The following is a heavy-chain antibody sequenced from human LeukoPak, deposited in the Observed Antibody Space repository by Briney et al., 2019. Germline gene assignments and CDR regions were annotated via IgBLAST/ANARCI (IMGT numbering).Heavy chain of an antibody. CDR1: GFTFSDYE. CDR2: IGKSGTTI. D-gene: IGHD2-15*01. CDR3: ATVGRSFRPGH. Sequence: GGSLRLSCEASGFTFSDYEMNWVRQAPGKGLEWISYIGKSGTTIYYADSVKGRFTISRDNSKTSLYLQLNSLRAEDTATYYCATVGRSFRPGHWGQGTLVTVSS. J-gene: IGHJ4*02. V-gene: IGHV3-48*03.